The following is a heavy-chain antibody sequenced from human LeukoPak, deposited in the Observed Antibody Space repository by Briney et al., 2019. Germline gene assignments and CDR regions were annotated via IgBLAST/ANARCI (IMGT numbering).Heavy chain of an antibody. CDR3: ATRKLGNDY. J-gene: IGHJ4*02. V-gene: IGHV4-59*01. CDR2: IYYTET. CDR1: GGSFSGYY. D-gene: IGHD7-27*01. Sequence: SETLSLTCAVYGGSFSGYYWSWIRQSPGKGLEWIGYIYYTETSYNPSLKSRVTISADTSENQFSLKLYSVTAADTAVYYCATRKLGNDYWGQGTLVTVSS.